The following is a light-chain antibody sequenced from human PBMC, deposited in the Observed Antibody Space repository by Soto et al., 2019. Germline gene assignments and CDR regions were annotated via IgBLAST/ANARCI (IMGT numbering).Light chain of an antibody. CDR2: DVN. J-gene: IGLJ2*01. V-gene: IGLV2-14*03. CDR3: TSWTTSTTMI. Sequence: QSVLTQPASVSGSPGQSITISCTGTSSVIGAYNFVFWYQQHPGEAPKLMLYDVNIRPSGVSNRFSGSKSGNTASLTISGLQAEDEADYYCTSWTTSTTMIFGGGTKVTVL. CDR1: SSVIGAYNF.